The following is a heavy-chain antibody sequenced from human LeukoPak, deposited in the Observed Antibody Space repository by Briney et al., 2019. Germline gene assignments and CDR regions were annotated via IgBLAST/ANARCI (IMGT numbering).Heavy chain of an antibody. CDR1: GFTFSNAK. J-gene: IGHJ4*02. CDR2: IKSKTDGGTT. CDR3: TGGVESGNYLHY. Sequence: GGSLRLSCAASGFTFSNAKMSWVRQAPGKGLEWVGRIKSKTDGGTTGYAAPVKGRFTISRDDSKNTLYLQMITLETEDTAVYYCTGGVESGNYLHYWGQGTLVTVSS. V-gene: IGHV3-15*01. D-gene: IGHD3-3*01.